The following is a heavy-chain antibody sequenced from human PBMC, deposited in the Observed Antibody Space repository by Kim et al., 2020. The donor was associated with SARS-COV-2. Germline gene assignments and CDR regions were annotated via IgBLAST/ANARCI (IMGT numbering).Heavy chain of an antibody. V-gene: IGHV3-30*02. J-gene: IGHJ4*02. CDR3: AKQGVVYSSSWYPSFLDY. D-gene: IGHD6-13*01. Sequence: KGRFPISRDNSKNTLYLQMNSLRAEDTAVYYCAKQGVVYSSSWYPSFLDYWGQGTLVTVSS.